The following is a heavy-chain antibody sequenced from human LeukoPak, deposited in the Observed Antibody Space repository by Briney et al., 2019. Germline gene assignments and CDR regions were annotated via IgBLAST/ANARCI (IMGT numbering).Heavy chain of an antibody. Sequence: PSETLSLTCIVSGGSISSSSYYWGWIRQPPGKGLEWIGSIYYGGSTYYNPSLKSRVTISLDTSKNQFSLRLSSVTAADTAVYYCARHPSSSFDLFWGQGTLVTVSS. CDR3: ARHPSSSFDLF. CDR2: IYYGGST. V-gene: IGHV4-39*01. D-gene: IGHD6-6*01. J-gene: IGHJ4*02. CDR1: GGSISSSSYY.